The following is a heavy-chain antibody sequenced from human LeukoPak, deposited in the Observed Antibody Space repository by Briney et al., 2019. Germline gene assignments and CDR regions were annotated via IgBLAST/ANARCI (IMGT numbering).Heavy chain of an antibody. J-gene: IGHJ3*02. CDR1: GFTVSSNY. Sequence: PGGSLRLSCAASGFTVSSNYMSWVRQAPGKGLEWVSVIYSGGSTYYADSVKGRFTISRDNSKNTLYLQMNSLRAEDTAVYYCARPESACGGDCYDAFDIWGQGTMVTVSS. CDR2: IYSGGST. V-gene: IGHV3-53*01. CDR3: ARPESACGGDCYDAFDI. D-gene: IGHD2-21*02.